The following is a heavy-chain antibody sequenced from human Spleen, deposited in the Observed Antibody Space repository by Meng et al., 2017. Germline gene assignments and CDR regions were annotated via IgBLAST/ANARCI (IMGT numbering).Heavy chain of an antibody. CDR1: GFSLSASDVG. Sequence: QFPCKEPRPAVVKPTPIVTLTGSFSGFSLSASDVGVGWLRQAPGQALEWLALIYWDDDKRYCPSLNSKLTITKDTSKNQVVLTMTKIDPADTATYYCSHGVAGASPFDYWGQGTLVTVSS. CDR2: IYWDDDK. J-gene: IGHJ4*02. V-gene: IGHV2-5*02. D-gene: IGHD6-19*01. CDR3: SHGVAGASPFDY.